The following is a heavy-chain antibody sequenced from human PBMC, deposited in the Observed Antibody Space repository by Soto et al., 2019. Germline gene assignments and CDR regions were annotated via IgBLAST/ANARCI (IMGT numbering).Heavy chain of an antibody. J-gene: IGHJ6*02. V-gene: IGHV2-5*02. CDR3: AHSTSTRHYDFWSGPRPDV. D-gene: IGHD3-3*01. Sequence: SGPTLVNPTQTPTLTCTFSGFSLSTSGVGVGWIRQPPGKALEWLALIYWDDDKRYSPSLKSRLTITKDTSKNQVVLTMTNMDPVDTATYYCAHSTSTRHYDFWSGPRPDVWGQGTTVTVSS. CDR1: GFSLSTSGVG. CDR2: IYWDDDK.